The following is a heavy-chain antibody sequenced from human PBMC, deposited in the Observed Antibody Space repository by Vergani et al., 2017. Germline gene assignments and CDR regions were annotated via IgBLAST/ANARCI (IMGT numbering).Heavy chain of an antibody. J-gene: IGHJ6*02. V-gene: IGHV3-30*18. CDR1: GFTFSSYG. D-gene: IGHD5-12*01. Sequence: QVQLVESGGGVVQPGRSLRLSCAASGFTFSSYGMHWVRQAPGKGLEWVAVISYDGSNKYYADSVKGRFTISRDNSKNTLYLQMNSLRAEDTAVYYCAKDIGIVATMRGYYYYYGMDVWGQGP. CDR2: ISYDGSNK. CDR3: AKDIGIVATMRGYYYYYGMDV.